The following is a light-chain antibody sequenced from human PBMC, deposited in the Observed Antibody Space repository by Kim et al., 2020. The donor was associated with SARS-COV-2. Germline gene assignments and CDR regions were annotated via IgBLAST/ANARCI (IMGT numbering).Light chain of an antibody. J-gene: IGLJ3*02. CDR3: QAWDSSTAV. CDR2: RDN. V-gene: IGLV3-1*01. Sequence: SLSPGKTASISCSGDKLGDKFVSWYRQKPGQPPLLVIYRDNKRPSGTPERLSGSNSGNTATLTITGAQSTDEGDYYCQAWDSSTAVFGGGTQLTVL. CDR1: KLGDKF.